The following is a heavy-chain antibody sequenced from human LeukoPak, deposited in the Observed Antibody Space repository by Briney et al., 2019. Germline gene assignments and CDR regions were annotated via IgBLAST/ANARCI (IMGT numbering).Heavy chain of an antibody. Sequence: SSETLSLTCAVYGGSFSGYYWSWIRQPPGKGLEWIGEINHSGSTNYNPSLKSRVTISVDRSKNQFSLKLSSVTAADTAVYYCARSGRRVYETIFDYWGQGTLVTVSS. V-gene: IGHV4-34*01. CDR2: INHSGST. CDR1: GGSFSGYY. D-gene: IGHD6-13*01. J-gene: IGHJ4*02. CDR3: ARSGRRVYETIFDY.